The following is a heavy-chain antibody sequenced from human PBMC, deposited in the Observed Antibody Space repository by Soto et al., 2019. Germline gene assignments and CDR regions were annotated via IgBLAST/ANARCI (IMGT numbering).Heavy chain of an antibody. V-gene: IGHV4-34*01. CDR1: GGSFSGYY. CDR3: SLIVVVVAATLGFDY. D-gene: IGHD2-15*01. CDR2: INHSGRT. J-gene: IGHJ4*02. Sequence: QVQLQQLGAGLLKPSETLSLTCAVYGGSFSGYYWSWIRQPPGKGLEWIGEINHSGRTNYNPSRKSRVTISVDTSKNLFSLKLSSVTAAETSVYCLSLIVVVVAATLGFDYWGQGTLVTVSS.